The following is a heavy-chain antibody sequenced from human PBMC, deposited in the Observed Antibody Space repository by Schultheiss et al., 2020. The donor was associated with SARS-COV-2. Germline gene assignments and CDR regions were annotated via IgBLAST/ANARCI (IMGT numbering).Heavy chain of an antibody. CDR2: IYTSGST. D-gene: IGHD3-3*01. V-gene: IGHV4-4*07. CDR3: ARSEDFWSGYSLDY. CDR1: GGSISSYY. Sequence: SETLSLTCTVSGGSISSYYWSWIRQPAGKGLEWIGRIYTSGSTNYNPSLKSRVTISVDTSKNQFSLKLSSVTAADTAVYYCARSEDFWSGYSLDYWGQGTLVTVSS. J-gene: IGHJ4*02.